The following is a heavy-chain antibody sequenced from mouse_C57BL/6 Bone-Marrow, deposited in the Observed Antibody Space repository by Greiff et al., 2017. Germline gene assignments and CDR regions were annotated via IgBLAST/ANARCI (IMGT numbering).Heavy chain of an antibody. Sequence: VQLKESGAELVRPGASVKLSCTASGFNIKDDYMHWVKQRPEQGLEWIGWIDPENGDTEYASKFQGKATITADPSSNTAYLQLSSLTSEDTAVYYCTTGGYFDVWGTGTTVTVSS. CDR3: TTGGYFDV. CDR1: GFNIKDDY. J-gene: IGHJ1*03. CDR2: IDPENGDT. V-gene: IGHV14-4*01.